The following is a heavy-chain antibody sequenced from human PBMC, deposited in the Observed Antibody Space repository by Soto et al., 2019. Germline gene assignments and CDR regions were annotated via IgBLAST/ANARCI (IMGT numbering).Heavy chain of an antibody. CDR1: GFSLSTSGVG. Sequence: QITLKESGPTLVKPTQTLTLTCTFSGFSLSTSGVGVGWIRQPPGKALEWLALFYWDDDKRYSPSLKSRLTITKDTSKNQVVLTMTNMDPVDTATYYCAHGQGSCTSRGFDYWGQGTLVTVSS. CDR3: AHGQGSCTSRGFDY. CDR2: FYWDDDK. J-gene: IGHJ4*02. D-gene: IGHD2-2*01. V-gene: IGHV2-5*02.